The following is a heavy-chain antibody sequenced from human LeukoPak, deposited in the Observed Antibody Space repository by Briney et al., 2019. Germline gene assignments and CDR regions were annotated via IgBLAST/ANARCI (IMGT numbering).Heavy chain of an antibody. D-gene: IGHD6-19*01. V-gene: IGHV3-30-3*01. CDR3: ASLDYSSGWYTADY. CDR1: GFTFSSYA. CDR2: ISYDGSNK. J-gene: IGHJ4*02. Sequence: GGSLRLSCAASGFTFSSYAMHWVRQAPSKGLEWVAVISYDGSNKYYADSVKGRFTISRDNSKNTLYLQVNSLRAEDTAVYYCASLDYSSGWYTADYWGQGTLVTVSS.